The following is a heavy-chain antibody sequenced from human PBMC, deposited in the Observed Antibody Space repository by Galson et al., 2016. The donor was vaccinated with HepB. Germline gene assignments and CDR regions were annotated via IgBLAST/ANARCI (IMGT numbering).Heavy chain of an antibody. CDR2: ISSTTPYI. D-gene: IGHD3/OR15-3a*01. V-gene: IGHV3-21*01. J-gene: IGHJ4*02. CDR3: ANSLMISTSQGRGST. Sequence: SLRLSCAASGFTFSSYSMNWVRQSPGKGLEWVSSISSTTPYIYYADSVKGRFTISRDNAKNSVYLLMNSLRAEDTAVYYCANSLMISTSQGRGSTWGQGTLVTVSS. CDR1: GFTFSSYS.